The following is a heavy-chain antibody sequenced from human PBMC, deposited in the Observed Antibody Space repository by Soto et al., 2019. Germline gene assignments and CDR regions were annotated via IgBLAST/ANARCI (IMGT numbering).Heavy chain of an antibody. CDR1: GFTFDDYA. CDR3: TKSGAYDSSGYYYS. D-gene: IGHD3-22*01. Sequence: EVQLVESGGGLVQPGRSLRLSCAASGFTFDDYAMHWVRQAPGKGLEWGSGISWNSGSIGYADSVKGRFTISRDNAKNSLYLQMNSLRAEDTALYYCTKSGAYDSSGYYYSWGQGTLVTVSS. V-gene: IGHV3-9*01. CDR2: ISWNSGSI. J-gene: IGHJ4*02.